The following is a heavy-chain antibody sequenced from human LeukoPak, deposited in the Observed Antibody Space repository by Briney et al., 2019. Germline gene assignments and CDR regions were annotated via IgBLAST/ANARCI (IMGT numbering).Heavy chain of an antibody. CDR1: GGSFSGYY. V-gene: IGHV4-34*01. CDR3: ARTGRSELQWFGEPYYFDY. D-gene: IGHD3-10*01. CDR2: INHSGST. Sequence: SETLSLTCAVYGGSFSGYYWSWIRQPPGKGLEWIGEINHSGSTNYNPSLKSRVTISVDTSKNQFSLKLSSVTAADTAVYYCARTGRSELQWFGEPYYFDYWGQGTLVTVSS. J-gene: IGHJ4*02.